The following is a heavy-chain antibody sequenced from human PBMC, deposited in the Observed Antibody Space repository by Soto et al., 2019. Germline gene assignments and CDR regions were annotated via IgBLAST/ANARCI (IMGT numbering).Heavy chain of an antibody. V-gene: IGHV3-21*01. CDR3: ARVQGLPSRI. CDR2: ITTSSTSI. Sequence: EVQLVESGGGLVKPGGSLRLSCAASGFTFSSYSMNWVRQAPGKGLEWVSTITTSSTSIYYADSVKGRFTISRDNAKNCLSLQMKSLRVEDTDVYYCARVQGLPSRIWGQGTMVTVAS. D-gene: IGHD6-19*01. J-gene: IGHJ3*02. CDR1: GFTFSSYS.